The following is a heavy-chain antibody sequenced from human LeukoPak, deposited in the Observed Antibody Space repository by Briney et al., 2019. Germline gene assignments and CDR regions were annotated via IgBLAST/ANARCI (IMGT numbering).Heavy chain of an antibody. CDR1: GFTFSSYA. D-gene: IGHD4-23*01. CDR2: ISGSGGST. J-gene: IGHJ4*02. Sequence: GGSLRLSCAASGFTFSSYAMSWVRQAPGKGLEWVSAISGSGGSTYYADSVKGRFTISRGNSKNTLYLQMNSLRAEDTAVYYCAKVINTVVGLINGNDYWGQGTLVTVSS. V-gene: IGHV3-23*01. CDR3: AKVINTVVGLINGNDY.